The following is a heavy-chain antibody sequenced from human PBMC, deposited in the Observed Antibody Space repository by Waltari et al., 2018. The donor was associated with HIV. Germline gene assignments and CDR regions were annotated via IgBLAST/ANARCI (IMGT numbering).Heavy chain of an antibody. Sequence: EMQLVESGGGLVQPGRSLRLSCEASGFTFDDYAMHWVRQAPGKRLEWVSGLTSNLRRIGYADSVSGRFTLSKDNPKNSLFLQMNSLRADDTALYYCVKDIRRGDTGFVYWNFFDSWGQGTQVTVSS. J-gene: IGHJ5*01. CDR2: LTSNLRRI. D-gene: IGHD5-18*01. CDR1: GFTFDDYA. V-gene: IGHV3-9*01. CDR3: VKDIRRGDTGFVYWNFFDS.